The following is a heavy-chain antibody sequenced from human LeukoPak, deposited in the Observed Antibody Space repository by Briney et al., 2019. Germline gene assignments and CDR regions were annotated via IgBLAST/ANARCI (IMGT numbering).Heavy chain of an antibody. CDR3: ARVIPTYNSGWYLDY. Sequence: GGSLTLSCAASGFTFSNHNMNWVRQAPGKGLEWVSSISSGSTYIFYWDSVKGRFTISRDNAKNSLFLQMNSLRAEDTALYYCARVIPTYNSGWYLDYWGQGTLVTVSS. CDR2: ISSGSTYI. CDR1: GFTFSNHN. D-gene: IGHD6-19*01. V-gene: IGHV3-21*01. J-gene: IGHJ4*02.